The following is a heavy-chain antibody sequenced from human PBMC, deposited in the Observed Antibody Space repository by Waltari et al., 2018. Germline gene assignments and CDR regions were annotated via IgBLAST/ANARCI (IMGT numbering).Heavy chain of an antibody. CDR1: GFTFSSYA. V-gene: IGHV3-23*03. J-gene: IGHJ6*03. D-gene: IGHD5-18*01. CDR2: IYSGGST. Sequence: EVQLLESGGGLVQPGGSLRLSCAASGFTFSSYAMSWVRQAPGKGLEWVSVIYSGGSTYYADSVKGRFTISRDNSKNTLYLQMNSLRAEDTAVYYCAKGMVNNYYYYMDVWGKGTTVTVSS. CDR3: AKGMVNNYYYYMDV.